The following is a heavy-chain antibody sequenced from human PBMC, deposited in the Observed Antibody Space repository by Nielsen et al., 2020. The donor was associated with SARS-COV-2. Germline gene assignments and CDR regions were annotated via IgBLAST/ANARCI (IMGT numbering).Heavy chain of an antibody. CDR2: IWYDGSNK. CDR3: ATGDYYDSSGYYDLDY. J-gene: IGHJ4*02. V-gene: IGHV3-33*01. CDR1: GFTFSSYG. Sequence: GESLKISCAASGFTFSSYGMHWVRQAPGKGLEWVAVIWYDGSNKYYADSVKGRFTISRDNSKNTLYLQMNSLRAEDTAGYYCATGDYYDSSGYYDLDYWGQGTLVTVSS. D-gene: IGHD3-22*01.